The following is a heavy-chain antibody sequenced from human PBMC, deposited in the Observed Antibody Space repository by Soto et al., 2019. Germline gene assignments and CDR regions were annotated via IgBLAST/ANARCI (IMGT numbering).Heavy chain of an antibody. J-gene: IGHJ5*02. V-gene: IGHV4-59*01. D-gene: IGHD2-2*02. CDR3: ARGVVVPAAIRRPNWFDP. CDR1: GGSISSYY. CDR2: IYYSGST. Sequence: PSETLSLTCTVSGGSISSYYWSWTRQPPGKGLEWIGYIYYSGSTNYNPSLKSRVTISVDTSKNQFSLKLSSVTAADTAVYYCARGVVVPAAIRRPNWFDPWGQGTLVTVSS.